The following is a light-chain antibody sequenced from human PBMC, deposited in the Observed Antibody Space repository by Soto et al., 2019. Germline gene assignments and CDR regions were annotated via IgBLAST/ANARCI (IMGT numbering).Light chain of an antibody. Sequence: DIQMTQSPSTLSASVGDRVTITCRASQSISSWLAWYQQKPGKAPKLPIYDASSLESGVPSRLNGSGSGTEFTLTISSLQPDDFATYYCQQYNSYLITFGQGTRLEIK. CDR1: QSISSW. V-gene: IGKV1-5*01. CDR3: QQYNSYLIT. CDR2: DAS. J-gene: IGKJ5*01.